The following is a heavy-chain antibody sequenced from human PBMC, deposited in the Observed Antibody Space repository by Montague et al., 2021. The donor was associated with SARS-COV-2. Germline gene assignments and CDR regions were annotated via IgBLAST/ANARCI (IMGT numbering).Heavy chain of an antibody. J-gene: IGHJ5*01. CDR3: ARYRRGEMVVAAPNGFDP. Sequence: SETLSLTCTVSGGSVSSSGYYWGWIRQPPGKGLEWSGSIHISGSSYYNPSLKSRVSLTVDTSKNQFSLRLSSVTSADTAVYYCARYRRGEMVVAAPNGFDPWGQGTLVTVSS. D-gene: IGHD2-15*01. V-gene: IGHV4-39*01. CDR1: GGSVSSSGYY. CDR2: IHISGSS.